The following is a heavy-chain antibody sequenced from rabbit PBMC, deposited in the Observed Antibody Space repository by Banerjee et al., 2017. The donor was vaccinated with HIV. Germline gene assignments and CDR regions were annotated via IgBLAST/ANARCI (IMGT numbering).Heavy chain of an antibody. D-gene: IGHD4-1*01. CDR3: ARSNDWGLEYFHL. V-gene: IGHV1S45*01. J-gene: IGHJ4*01. Sequence: QEQLEESGGDLVKPEGSLTLTCTASGFSFSDKYVMCWVRQAPGKGLEWIACIAAGSSGSTYYASWAKGRFTISKTSSTTVTLQMTSLTAADTATYFCARSNDWGLEYFHLWGQGTLVTVS. CDR1: GFSFSDKYV. CDR2: IAAGSSGST.